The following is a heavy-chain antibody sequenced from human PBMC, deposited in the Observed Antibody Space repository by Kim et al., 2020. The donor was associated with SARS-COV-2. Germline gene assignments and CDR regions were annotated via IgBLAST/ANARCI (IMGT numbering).Heavy chain of an antibody. D-gene: IGHD4-17*01. V-gene: IGHV3-23*03. Sequence: GGSSTYHADSVKGRFTISRDNSKKMVYLQMNSLRAEDTAVYYCASVRGLYWGQGTLVTVSS. CDR2: GGSST. CDR3: ASVRGLY. J-gene: IGHJ4*02.